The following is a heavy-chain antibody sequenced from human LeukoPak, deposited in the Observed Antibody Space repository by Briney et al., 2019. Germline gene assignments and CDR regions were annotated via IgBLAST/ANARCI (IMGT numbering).Heavy chain of an antibody. D-gene: IGHD2-15*01. Sequence: GGSLRLSCAASGFIFTNYFMSWVRQAPGKGLEWVVSIKHDGSEKYYVDSVRGRFTISRDNTMNSLYLQMSSLRAEDTAVYYCARGGPIYCSGDSCYPGDYWGQGTLVTVSS. CDR3: ARGGPIYCSGDSCYPGDY. CDR2: IKHDGSEK. J-gene: IGHJ4*02. V-gene: IGHV3-7*01. CDR1: GFIFTNYF.